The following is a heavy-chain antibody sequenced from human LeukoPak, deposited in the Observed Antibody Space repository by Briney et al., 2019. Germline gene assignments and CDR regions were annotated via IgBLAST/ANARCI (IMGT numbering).Heavy chain of an antibody. CDR1: GYTFTTYY. D-gene: IGHD4-17*01. J-gene: IGHJ4*02. CDR2: INPSGGAT. CDR3: ARGYHTTTVTTPPAY. V-gene: IGHV1-46*01. Sequence: ASVLVSCKASGYTFTTYYIHWVRQAPGQGLEWIGIINPSGGATIYAQKFRVRINMTRDTSTSTVYMELTSLKYEDTAVYYCARGYHTTTVTTPPAYWGQGTLVTVSS.